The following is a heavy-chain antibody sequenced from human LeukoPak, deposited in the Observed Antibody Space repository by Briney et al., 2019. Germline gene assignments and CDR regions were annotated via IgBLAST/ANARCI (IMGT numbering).Heavy chain of an antibody. V-gene: IGHV5-51*01. Sequence: GESLKISCKGSGYSFTSYWIGWVRQMPGKGLEWMGIIYPGDSDTRYSPSFQGQVTISADKSISTAYLQWSSLKASDTAMYYCARRGYCSSTSCYAFLVTRDAFDIWGQGTMVTVSS. D-gene: IGHD2-2*01. CDR2: IYPGDSDT. J-gene: IGHJ3*02. CDR3: ARRGYCSSTSCYAFLVTRDAFDI. CDR1: GYSFTSYW.